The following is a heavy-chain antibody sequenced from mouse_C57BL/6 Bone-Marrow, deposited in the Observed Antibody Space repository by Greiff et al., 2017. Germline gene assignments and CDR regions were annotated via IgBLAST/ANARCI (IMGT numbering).Heavy chain of an antibody. CDR1: GFSLSTFGMG. CDR2: IWWDDDK. D-gene: IGHD4-1*02. CDR3: ARPQLGQGGFAY. J-gene: IGHJ3*01. Sequence: QVQLKESGPGILQPSQTLSLTCSFSGFSLSTFGMGVGWIRQPSGKGLEWLAHIWWDDDKYYNPALKSRLTISKDTSKNQVFLKMANVDTADTATYYCARPQLGQGGFAYWGQGTLVTVSA. V-gene: IGHV8-8*01.